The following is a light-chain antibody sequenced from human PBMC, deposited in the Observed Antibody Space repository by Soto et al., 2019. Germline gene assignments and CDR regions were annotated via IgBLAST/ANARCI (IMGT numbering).Light chain of an antibody. J-gene: IGLJ1*01. CDR3: QSYDSSLSGYV. CDR2: NNN. Sequence: QSVLTQPPSVSGAPGQRVTISCTGSSSNIGAGYDVHWYQQLPGTAPKLLIYNNNNRPSGVPDRFSGSKSGTSASLAITGLQSEDEADYYCQSYDSSLSGYVFRTGTKLTVL. CDR1: SSNIGAGYD. V-gene: IGLV1-40*01.